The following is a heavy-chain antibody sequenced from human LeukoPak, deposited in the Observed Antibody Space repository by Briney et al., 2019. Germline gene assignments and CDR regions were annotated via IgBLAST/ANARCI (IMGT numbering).Heavy chain of an antibody. CDR3: ARSLRPSVWPTNWFDP. Sequence: PSETLSLTCTVSGVSISSSNSYWGWIRQPPGKGLEWIGEINHSGSTNYNPSLKSRVTISVDTSKNQFSLKLSSVTAADTAVYYCARSLRPSVWPTNWFDPWGQGTLVTVSS. CDR1: GVSISSSNSY. CDR2: INHSGST. D-gene: IGHD1-14*01. V-gene: IGHV4-39*07. J-gene: IGHJ5*02.